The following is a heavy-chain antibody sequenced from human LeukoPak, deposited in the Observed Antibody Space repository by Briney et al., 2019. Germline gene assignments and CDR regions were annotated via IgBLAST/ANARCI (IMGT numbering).Heavy chain of an antibody. Sequence: PSETLSLTCAVYGGSFSGYYWSWIRQPAGKGLEWIGRIYTSGSTNYNPSLKSRVTMSVDTSKNQFSLKLSSVTAADTAVYYCARDRMEQWLVRNYYYGMDVWGQGTTVTVSS. CDR2: IYTSGST. V-gene: IGHV4-4*07. CDR1: GGSFSGYY. J-gene: IGHJ6*02. D-gene: IGHD6-19*01. CDR3: ARDRMEQWLVRNYYYGMDV.